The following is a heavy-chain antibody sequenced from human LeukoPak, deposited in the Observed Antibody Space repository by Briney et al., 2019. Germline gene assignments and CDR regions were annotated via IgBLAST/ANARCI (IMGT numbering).Heavy chain of an antibody. J-gene: IGHJ4*02. D-gene: IGHD2-15*01. Sequence: PSETLSLTCAVYGGSFSGYYWSWIRQPPGKGLEWIGEINHSGSTNYNPSLKSRVTISVDTSKNQFSLKLSSVTAADTAVYYCAGVVVVAARVDYWGQGTLVTVSS. CDR1: GGSFSGYY. CDR3: AGVVVVAARVDY. CDR2: INHSGST. V-gene: IGHV4-34*01.